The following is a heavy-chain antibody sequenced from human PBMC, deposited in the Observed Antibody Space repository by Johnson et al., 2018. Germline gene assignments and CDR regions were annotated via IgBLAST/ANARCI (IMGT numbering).Heavy chain of an antibody. V-gene: IGHV3-30*18. CDR2: ISYDGSNK. J-gene: IGHJ6*02. CDR1: GFTFSSYG. Sequence: QVQLVESGGGLVQHGGSLRLSCAASGFTFSSYGMHWVRQAPGKGLEWVAVISYDGSNKYYADSVTGRFTISRDNSKNTLYLQMNSLRAEDTAVYYCAKDPTTVTTCCYYYGMDVWGQGTTVTVSS. CDR3: AKDPTTVTTCCYYYGMDV. D-gene: IGHD4-17*01.